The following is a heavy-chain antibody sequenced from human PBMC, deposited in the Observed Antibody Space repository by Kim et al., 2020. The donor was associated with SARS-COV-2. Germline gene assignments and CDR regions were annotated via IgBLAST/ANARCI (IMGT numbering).Heavy chain of an antibody. CDR2: INHSGST. CDR1: GGSFSGYY. V-gene: IGHV4-34*01. CDR3: ARGQTGIVGATRVFDY. D-gene: IGHD1-26*01. J-gene: IGHJ4*01. Sequence: SETLSLTCAVYGGSFSGYYWSWIRQPPGKGLEWIGEINHSGSTNYNPSLKSRVTISVDTSKNQFSLKLSSVTAADTAVYYCARGQTGIVGATRVFDYWG.